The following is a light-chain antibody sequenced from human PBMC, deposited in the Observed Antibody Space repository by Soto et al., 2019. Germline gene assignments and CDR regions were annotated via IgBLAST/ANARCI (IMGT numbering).Light chain of an antibody. CDR3: QQYHSYPIA. CDR2: KAS. CDR1: HSVNRW. J-gene: IGKJ5*01. V-gene: IGKV1-5*03. Sequence: DIQMTPSPSTLSASVGDRVTITCRASHSVNRWLTWYQQKPGQAPKLLIYKASSLESGVPSRFSGSGSGTEFTLTISSLQPDDFATYYCQQYHSYPIAFGQGTRLEI.